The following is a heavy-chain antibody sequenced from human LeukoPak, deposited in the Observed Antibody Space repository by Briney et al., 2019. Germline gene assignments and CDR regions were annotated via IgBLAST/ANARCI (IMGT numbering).Heavy chain of an antibody. CDR2: SIPIFGTA. J-gene: IGHJ4*02. V-gene: IGHV1-69*13. D-gene: IGHD4-11*01. CDR3: AKDYRPGAYYFDY. CDR1: GRSVSSYG. Sequence: SVMVSCKAAGRSVSSYGISRVRQAPGQWLEWMGRSIPIFGTANYAQKFQGRVTITADESTSTAYMELSSLRSEDTAVYYCAKDYRPGAYYFDYWGQGTLVTVSS.